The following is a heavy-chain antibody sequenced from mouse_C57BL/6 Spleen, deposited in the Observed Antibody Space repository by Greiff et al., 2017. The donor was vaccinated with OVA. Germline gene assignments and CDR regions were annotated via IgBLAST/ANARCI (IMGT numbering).Heavy chain of an antibody. J-gene: IGHJ4*01. CDR3: ARRYYEAMDD. CDR2: IYPGDGDT. D-gene: IGHD1-1*01. Sequence: QVQLQQSGPELVKPGASVKISCKASGYAFSSSWMNWVKQRPGKGLEWIGRIYPGDGDTNYNGKFKGKATLTADKSSSTAYMQLSSLTSEDSAVYFCARRYYEAMDDWGQGTSVTVSA. V-gene: IGHV1-82*01. CDR1: GYAFSSSW.